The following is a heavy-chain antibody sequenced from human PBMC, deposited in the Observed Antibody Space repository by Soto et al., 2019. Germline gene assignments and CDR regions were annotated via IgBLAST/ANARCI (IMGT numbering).Heavy chain of an antibody. Sequence: QLQLQESGSGLVKPSQTLSLTCAVSGGSISSGGYSWSWIRQPPGKGLEWIGYIYRSGSTYYNPSLKSRVTTSVDRSKNQFSLKLSSVTAADTAVYYCARAHGSGWGAFDIWGQGTMVTVSS. V-gene: IGHV4-30-2*01. D-gene: IGHD3-10*01. CDR1: GGSISSGGYS. CDR2: IYRSGST. J-gene: IGHJ3*02. CDR3: ARAHGSGWGAFDI.